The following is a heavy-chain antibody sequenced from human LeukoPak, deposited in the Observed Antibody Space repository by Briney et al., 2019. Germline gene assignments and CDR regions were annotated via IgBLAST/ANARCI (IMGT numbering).Heavy chain of an antibody. CDR2: INPNSGGT. D-gene: IGHD5-18*01. CDR3: ARDTRGYSYGYQDY. V-gene: IGHV1-2*06. CDR1: GYTFTGYY. J-gene: IGHJ4*02. Sequence: ASVKVSCKASGYTFTGYYMHWVRQAPGQGLEWMGRINPNSGGTNYAQKFQGRVTMTRDTSISTAYMEPSRLRSDDTAVYYCARDTRGYSYGYQDYWGQGTLVTVSS.